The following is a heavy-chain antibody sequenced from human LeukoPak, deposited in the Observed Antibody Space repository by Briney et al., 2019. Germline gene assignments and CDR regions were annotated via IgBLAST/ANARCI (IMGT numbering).Heavy chain of an antibody. CDR3: ASSRYSNRVDY. CDR1: GGSISSSSYY. D-gene: IGHD3-9*01. V-gene: IGHV4-39*01. J-gene: IGHJ4*02. Sequence: SETLSLTRTVSGGSISSSSYYWGWIRQPPGKGLEWFGSIYYSGSTYYNPSLKSRVTISVDTSKNQFSLKLSSVTAADTAVYSCASSRYSNRVDYWGQGTLVTVSS. CDR2: IYYSGST.